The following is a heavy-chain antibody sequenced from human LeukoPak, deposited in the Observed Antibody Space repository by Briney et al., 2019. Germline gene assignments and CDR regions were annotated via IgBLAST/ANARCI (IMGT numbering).Heavy chain of an antibody. J-gene: IGHJ3*02. CDR1: GFTFSDYY. CDR2: MSGSGGST. CDR3: AKDTHYDFWSPHGAFDI. V-gene: IGHV3-23*01. Sequence: HPGGSLRLSFAASGFTFSDYYMSWVRQAPGKGLEWVSAMSGSGGSTYYADSVKGRFTISRDNSKNTLYLQMNSLRAEDTAVYYCAKDTHYDFWSPHGAFDIWGQGTMVTVSS. D-gene: IGHD3-3*01.